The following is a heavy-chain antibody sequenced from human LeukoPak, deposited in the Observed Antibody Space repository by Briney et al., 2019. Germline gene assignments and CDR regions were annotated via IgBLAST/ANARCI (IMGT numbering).Heavy chain of an antibody. D-gene: IGHD6-6*01. CDR1: GFTFSSYG. J-gene: IGHJ1*01. CDR3: ARDGSSSSFQH. Sequence: GGSLRLSCAASGFTFSSYGMHWVRQAPGKGLEWVAVIWYDGSNKYYADSVKGRFTISRDNSKNTLYLQMNSLSAEDTAVYYCARDGSSSSFQHWGQGTLVTVSS. CDR2: IWYDGSNK. V-gene: IGHV3-33*01.